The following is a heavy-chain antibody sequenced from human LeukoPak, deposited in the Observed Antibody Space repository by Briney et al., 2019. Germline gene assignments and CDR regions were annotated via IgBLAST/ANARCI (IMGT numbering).Heavy chain of an antibody. D-gene: IGHD3-10*01. J-gene: IGHJ3*02. CDR3: ARGEFNNFGEYVDAFAI. Sequence: PGGSLRLSCAASGFTFSSYSVNWIRQPPGMGLEWVAYINNSSSTIYYPYSENRLFTISRNNEKNSLYQQMNSLRAEHTAVYYCARGEFNNFGEYVDAFAIWGQGTMVTVS. V-gene: IGHV3-48*01. CDR1: GFTFSSYS. CDR2: INNSSSTI.